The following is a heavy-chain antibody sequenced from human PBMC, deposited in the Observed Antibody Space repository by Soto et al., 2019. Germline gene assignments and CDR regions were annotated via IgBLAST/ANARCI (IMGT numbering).Heavy chain of an antibody. V-gene: IGHV3-9*01. J-gene: IGHJ4*02. Sequence: LSCDVSGFRFDDYGMHWVRQAPGKGLEWIAGISRDSRSISYGASMKGRFTISRDNAKNSLYLQLNSLRADDTAFYYCVKDALTTVAYYFDYWGQGALVTVSS. CDR2: ISRDSRSI. CDR1: GFRFDDYG. D-gene: IGHD4-17*01. CDR3: VKDALTTVAYYFDY.